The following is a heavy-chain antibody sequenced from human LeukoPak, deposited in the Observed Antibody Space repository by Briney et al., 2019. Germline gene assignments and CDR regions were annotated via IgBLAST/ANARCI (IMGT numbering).Heavy chain of an antibody. Sequence: PSETLSLTCAVYGGSFSGYYWSWIRQPPGKGLEWIGEINHSGSTNYNPSLKSRVTISVDTSKNQFSLKLSSVTAADTAVYYCARHRHYGSGLYPMGYYYYMDVWGKGTTVTVSS. D-gene: IGHD3-10*01. CDR3: ARHRHYGSGLYPMGYYYYMDV. CDR1: GGSFSGYY. J-gene: IGHJ6*03. CDR2: INHSGST. V-gene: IGHV4-34*01.